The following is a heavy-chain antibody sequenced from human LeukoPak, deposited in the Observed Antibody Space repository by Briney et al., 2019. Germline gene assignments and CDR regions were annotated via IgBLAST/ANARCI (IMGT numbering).Heavy chain of an antibody. D-gene: IGHD3/OR15-3a*01. CDR2: ISAYNGNT. V-gene: IGHV1-18*04. Sequence: ASVKVSCKASGYTFTGYYMHWVRQAPGQGLEWMGWISAYNGNTNYAQKLQGRVTMTTDTSTSTAYMELRSLRSDDTAVYYCARDEGGGGDWFGYGQSFDYWGQGTLVTVSS. CDR3: ARDEGGGGDWFGYGQSFDY. CDR1: GYTFTGYY. J-gene: IGHJ4*02.